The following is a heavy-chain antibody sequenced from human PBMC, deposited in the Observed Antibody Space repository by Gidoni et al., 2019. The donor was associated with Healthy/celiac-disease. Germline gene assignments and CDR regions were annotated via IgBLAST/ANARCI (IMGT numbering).Heavy chain of an antibody. D-gene: IGHD3-3*01. Sequence: QVQLVESGGGLVKPGGSLRLSCSASGFTFLDYYMSWIRQAPGKGLEWVSYISSSSSYTNYADSVKGRFTISRDNAKNSLYLQMNSLRAEDTAVYYCARDGNVWSGYRGWYFDLWGRGTLVTVSS. J-gene: IGHJ2*01. CDR1: GFTFLDYY. CDR2: ISSSSSYT. CDR3: ARDGNVWSGYRGWYFDL. V-gene: IGHV3-11*06.